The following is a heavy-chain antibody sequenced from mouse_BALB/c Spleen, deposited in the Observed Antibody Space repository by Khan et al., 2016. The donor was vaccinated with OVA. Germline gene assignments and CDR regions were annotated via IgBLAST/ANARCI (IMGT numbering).Heavy chain of an antibody. V-gene: IGHV5-6*01. J-gene: IGHJ3*01. CDR1: GFTFSSYG. CDR3: ARQGYGGGFAY. CDR2: IISGDIYT. D-gene: IGHD1-1*01. Sequence: EVKVVESGGDLVKPGGSLKLSCAASGFTFSSYGMSWVRQTPDKRLEWVAIIISGDIYTYYPDSVKGRFTISRDNAKNTLYLQMSSLKSEDTAMYYCARQGYGGGFAYWGQGTLVTVSA.